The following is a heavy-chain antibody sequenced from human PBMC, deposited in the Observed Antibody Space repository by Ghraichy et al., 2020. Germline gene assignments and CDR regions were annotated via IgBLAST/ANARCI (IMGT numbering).Heavy chain of an antibody. CDR3: ARTIACITMIVVVFRWFDP. D-gene: IGHD3-22*01. CDR2: ISSSGRTI. V-gene: IGHV3-48*03. J-gene: IGHJ5*02. CDR1: GFTLSGYE. Sequence: GGSLRLSCAASGFTLSGYEMNWVRQAPGKGLECVSYISSSGRTIYYADSVKGRFTISRDNAKNSLYLQMNSLRAEDTAVYYCARTIACITMIVVVFRWFDPWGQGTLVTVSS.